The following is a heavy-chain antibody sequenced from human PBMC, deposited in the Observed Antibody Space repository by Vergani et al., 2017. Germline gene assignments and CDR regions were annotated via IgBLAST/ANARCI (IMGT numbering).Heavy chain of an antibody. CDR3: ARGVVARLDY. CDR1: GYSISSGYY. J-gene: IGHJ4*02. Sequence: QVQLQESGPGLVKPSETLSLTCTVSGYSISSGYYWGWIRQPPGKGLEWFGSIYHSGSTYYNPSLKSRVTISVDTSKNQFSLKLSSVTAADTAVYYCARGVVARLDYWGQGTLVTVSS. D-gene: IGHD2-2*01. V-gene: IGHV4-38-2*02. CDR2: IYHSGST.